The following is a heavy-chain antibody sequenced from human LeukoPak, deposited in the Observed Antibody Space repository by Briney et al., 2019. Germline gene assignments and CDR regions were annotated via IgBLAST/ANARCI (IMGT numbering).Heavy chain of an antibody. CDR3: ARVGYNWNYVWFDP. CDR2: IYYSGST. CDR1: GGSISSYY. V-gene: IGHV4-59*01. J-gene: IGHJ5*02. Sequence: PSETLSLTCTVSGGSISSYYWSWIRRPPGKGLEWIGYIYYSGSTNYNPSLKSRVTISVDTSKNQFSLKLSSVTAADTAVYYCARVGYNWNYVWFDPWGQGTLVTVSS. D-gene: IGHD1-7*01.